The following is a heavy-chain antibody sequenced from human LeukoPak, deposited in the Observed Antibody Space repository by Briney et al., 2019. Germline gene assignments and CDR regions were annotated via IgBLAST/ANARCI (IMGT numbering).Heavy chain of an antibody. CDR2: ISSSGGAL. CDR3: ARGGLGITFYFDS. D-gene: IGHD7-27*01. J-gene: IGHJ4*02. CDR1: GFTFSSYE. V-gene: IGHV3-48*03. Sequence: GGSLRLSCAASGFTFSSYEMNWVRQAPGKGLEWLSYISSSGGALYYADSVKGRFTISRDNAKNSLCLQMNSLRAEDTAVYYCARGGLGITFYFDSWGQGILVTVSS.